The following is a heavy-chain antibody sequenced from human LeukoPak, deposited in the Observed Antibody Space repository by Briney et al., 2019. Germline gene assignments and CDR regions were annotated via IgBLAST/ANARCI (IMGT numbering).Heavy chain of an antibody. CDR3: ARDDHFDYDVWSGYFSSGFEEKYYFGY. CDR2: ISSSSNYI. Sequence: GGPLRLSCAASGFPFSSSSMNWVPQARGKGLEWVSSISSSSNYIYYADSVKGRFTISRDNAKNSLYLQMNSLRAEDTAVYYCARDDHFDYDVWSGYFSSGFEEKYYFGYWGQGTLVTVSS. V-gene: IGHV3-21*01. D-gene: IGHD3-3*01. J-gene: IGHJ4*02. CDR1: GFPFSSSS.